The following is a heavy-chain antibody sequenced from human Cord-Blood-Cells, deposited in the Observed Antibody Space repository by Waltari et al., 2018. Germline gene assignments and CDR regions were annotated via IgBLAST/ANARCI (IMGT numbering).Heavy chain of an antibody. CDR1: GGAFTRYP. J-gene: IGHJ4*02. CDR2: ISPSLGIA. CDR3: ARGGWYYYGSGSLDY. V-gene: IGHV1-69*09. Sequence: QVQLVQSGAAVQKPGPSVNVSGRASGGAFTRYPITLGPQGAGQGLEWMGRISPSLGIANYAQKFQGRVTITADKSTSTAYMELSSLRSEDTAVYYCARGGWYYYGSGSLDYWGQGTLVTVSS. D-gene: IGHD3-10*01.